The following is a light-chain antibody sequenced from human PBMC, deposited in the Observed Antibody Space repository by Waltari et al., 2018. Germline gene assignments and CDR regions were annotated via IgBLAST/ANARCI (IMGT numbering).Light chain of an antibody. CDR2: AAS. CDR1: QSVSSD. Sequence: EMVMTQSPATLSVSPGERATLSCRASQSVSSDLAWYQQKSGQAPRLLIYAASNRATVIPARFNGGGSGTEFTLTISSLQSGDSAVYYCQQYNNWPLTFGQGTKVEIK. V-gene: IGKV3-15*01. J-gene: IGKJ1*01. CDR3: QQYNNWPLT.